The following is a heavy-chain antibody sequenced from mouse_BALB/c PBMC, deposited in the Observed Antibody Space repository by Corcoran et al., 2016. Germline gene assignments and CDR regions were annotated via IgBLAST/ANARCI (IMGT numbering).Heavy chain of an antibody. CDR1: GYTFTNYG. D-gene: IGHD1-2*01. CDR2: INTYTGEP. V-gene: IGHV9-3-1*01. Sequence: QIQLIKSGPELKKPGETVKISCKASGYTFTNYGMNWVKQAPGKGLKWMGWINTYTGEPTYADDFKGRFAFSLETSASTAYLQINNLKNEDTATYFCARFITTATSLFDYWGQGTTLTVSS. J-gene: IGHJ2*01. CDR3: ARFITTATSLFDY.